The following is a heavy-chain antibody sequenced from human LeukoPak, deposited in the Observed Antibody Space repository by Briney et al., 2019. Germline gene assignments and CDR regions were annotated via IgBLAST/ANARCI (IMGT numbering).Heavy chain of an antibody. CDR3: ARGVVGNFAY. V-gene: IGHV3-64*01. CDR1: GFTFSSYA. Sequence: GGSLRLSCAASGFTFSSYAMHWVRQAPGKGLEYVSAISSNGGSTYYANSVKGRFTISRDNSKNTLYLQMGSLRAEDMAVYYCARGVVGNFAYGGQGPLVTVSS. CDR2: ISSNGGST. D-gene: IGHD3-10*01. J-gene: IGHJ4*02.